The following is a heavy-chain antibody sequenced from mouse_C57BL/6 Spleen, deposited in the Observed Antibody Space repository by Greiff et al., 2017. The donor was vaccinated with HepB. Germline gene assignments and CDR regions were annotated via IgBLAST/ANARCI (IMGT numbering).Heavy chain of an antibody. CDR1: GYTFTNYW. CDR3: ARGGSSYFDY. D-gene: IGHD1-1*01. J-gene: IGHJ2*01. CDR2: IYPGGGYT. V-gene: IGHV1-63*01. Sequence: QVQLQQSGAELVRPGTSVKMSCKASGYTFTNYWIGWAKQRPGHGLEWIGDIYPGGGYTNYNEKFKGTATLTADKSSSTAYMQFSSLTAEDSAIYYWARGGSSYFDYWGQGTTLTVSS.